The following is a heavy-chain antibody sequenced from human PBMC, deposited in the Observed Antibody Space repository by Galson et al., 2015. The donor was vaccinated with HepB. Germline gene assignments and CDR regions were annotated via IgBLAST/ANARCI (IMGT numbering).Heavy chain of an antibody. CDR1: GFTVADNY. J-gene: IGHJ6*02. CDR2: IYSGGST. D-gene: IGHD3-3*01. V-gene: IGHV3-53*01. CDR3: ARDLYDFWSGLFDYYYGMDV. Sequence: SLRLSCAASGFTVADNYMSWVRQAPGKGLEWVSVIYSGGSTFYAASVKGRFTVSRDESKNTLYLQMDSLRAEDTAVYYCARDLYDFWSGLFDYYYGMDVWGQGTTVTVSS.